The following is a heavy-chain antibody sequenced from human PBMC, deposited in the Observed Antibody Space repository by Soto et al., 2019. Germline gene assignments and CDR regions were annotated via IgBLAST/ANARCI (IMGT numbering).Heavy chain of an antibody. Sequence: GGSLRLSCAASGFTFSDYYMSWIRQAPGKGLEWVSYISSSSSYTNYADSVKGRFTISRDNAKNSLYLQMNSLIAADTAVYYCARSVPEIFISSENWFDPWGQGILVTVSS. V-gene: IGHV3-11*03. CDR2: ISSSSSYT. CDR3: ARSVPEIFISSENWFDP. D-gene: IGHD3-10*01. CDR1: GFTFSDYY. J-gene: IGHJ5*02.